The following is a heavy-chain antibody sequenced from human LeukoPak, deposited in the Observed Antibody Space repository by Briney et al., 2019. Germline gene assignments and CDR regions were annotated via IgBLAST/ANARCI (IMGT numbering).Heavy chain of an antibody. J-gene: IGHJ6*03. CDR3: ARDLALIRYFDWLFPLTSNYYYYYMDV. CDR1: GYTFTSYA. Sequence: GASVKVSCKASGYTFTSYAMNWVRQAPGQGLEWMGWINTNTGNPTYAQGFTGRFVFSLDTSVSTAYLQISSLKAEDTAVYYCARDLALIRYFDWLFPLTSNYYYYYMDVWGKGTTVTVSS. V-gene: IGHV7-4-1*02. D-gene: IGHD3-9*01. CDR2: INTNTGNP.